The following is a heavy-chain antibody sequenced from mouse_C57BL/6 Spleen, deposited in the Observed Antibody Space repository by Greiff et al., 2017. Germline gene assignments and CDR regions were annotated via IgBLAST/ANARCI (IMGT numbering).Heavy chain of an antibody. J-gene: IGHJ4*01. CDR1: GFTFSDYG. CDR2: ISSGSSTI. V-gene: IGHV5-17*01. D-gene: IGHD3-1*01. CDR3: GRKGYAVFHAIDY. Sequence: DVQLVESGGGLVKPGGSLKLSCAASGFTFSDYGMHWVRQAPEKGLEWVAYISSGSSTIYSADTVKGRFTISRDNAKNTLFLQMTILRSEDTAMYYCGRKGYAVFHAIDYWGPGTSVTVSS.